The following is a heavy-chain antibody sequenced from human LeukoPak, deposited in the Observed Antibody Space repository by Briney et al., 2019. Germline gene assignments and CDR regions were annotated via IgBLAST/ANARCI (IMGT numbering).Heavy chain of an antibody. CDR1: GGSINSYY. D-gene: IGHD2-15*01. CDR2: IYYSGNT. J-gene: IGHJ4*02. CDR3: ARGHCSGGACYSRTFDF. V-gene: IGHV4-59*01. Sequence: SETLPLTCTVSGGSINSYYWDWIRQPPGKGLEWIGYIYYSGNTNYNPSLKSRVTISVDTSKNQFSLQLNSVTAADTAVYYCARGHCSGGACYSRTFDFWGQGTLVTVSS.